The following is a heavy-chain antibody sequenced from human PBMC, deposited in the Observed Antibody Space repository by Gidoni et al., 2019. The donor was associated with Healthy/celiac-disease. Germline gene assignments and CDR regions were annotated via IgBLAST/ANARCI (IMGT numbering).Heavy chain of an antibody. CDR1: GFTFSSYA. J-gene: IGHJ6*02. CDR2: ISYDGSNK. Sequence: QVQLVASGGGVVQPGRSLRLSCAASGFTFSSYAMHWVRQAPGKGLEWVAVISYDGSNKYYADAVKCRFTISRDNSKNTLYLQMNSLRAEDTAVYYCARGYYDFWSGYYWEPGYYGMDVWGQGTTVTVSS. D-gene: IGHD3-3*01. V-gene: IGHV3-30-3*01. CDR3: ARGYYDFWSGYYWEPGYYGMDV.